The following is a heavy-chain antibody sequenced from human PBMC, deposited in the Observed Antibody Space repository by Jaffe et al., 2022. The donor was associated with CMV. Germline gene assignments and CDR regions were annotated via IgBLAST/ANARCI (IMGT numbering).Heavy chain of an antibody. D-gene: IGHD3-10*01. CDR3: ARDRGGNYLRGWFDP. Sequence: QVQLVQSGAEVKKPGASVKVSCKASGYTFTGYYMHWVRQAPGQGLEWMGWINPNSGGTNYAQKFQGRVTMTRDTSISTAYMELSRLRSDDTALYYCARDRGGNYLRGWFDPWGQGTLVTVSS. CDR2: INPNSGGT. CDR1: GYTFTGYY. V-gene: IGHV1-2*02. J-gene: IGHJ5*02.